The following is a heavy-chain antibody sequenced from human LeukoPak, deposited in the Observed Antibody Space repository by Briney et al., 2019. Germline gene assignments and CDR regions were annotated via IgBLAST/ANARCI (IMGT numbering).Heavy chain of an antibody. J-gene: IGHJ4*02. CDR3: ARVPASPGSKRVNLSIAAFDY. CDR1: GGSFSGYY. CDR2: INHSGST. D-gene: IGHD6-25*01. V-gene: IGHV4-34*01. Sequence: SETLSLTCAVYGGSFSGYYWSWIRQPPGKGLEWIGEINHSGSTNYNPSLKSRVTISVDTSKNQFSLKLSSVTAADTAVYYCARVPASPGSKRVNLSIAAFDYWGQGTLVTVSS.